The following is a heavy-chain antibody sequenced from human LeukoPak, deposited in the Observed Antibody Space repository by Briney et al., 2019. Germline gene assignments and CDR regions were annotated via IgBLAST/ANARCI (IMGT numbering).Heavy chain of an antibody. CDR1: GGSFSGYY. Sequence: SETLSLTCAVYGGSFSGYYWSWIRQPPGKGLEWIGEINHSGSTNYNPSLKSRVTISVDTSKNQFSLKLSSVTAADTAVYYCATDRFGSDTPFDYWGQGTLVTVSS. CDR2: INHSGST. J-gene: IGHJ4*02. CDR3: ATDRFGSDTPFDY. D-gene: IGHD3-16*01. V-gene: IGHV4-34*01.